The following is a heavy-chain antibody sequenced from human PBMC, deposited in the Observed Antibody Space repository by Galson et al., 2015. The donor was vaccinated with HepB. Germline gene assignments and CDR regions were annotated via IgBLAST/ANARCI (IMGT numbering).Heavy chain of an antibody. Sequence: SLRLSCAASGFSFLNSGLSWVRQAPGKGLEWVSVIGGNGGHRPYAESEKVRITLSRDNSKDTLFLQMDSLRAAAADVYYCVANQYAPGSYFCFHLGGQGALVTVSS. CDR3: VANQYAPGSYFCFHL. CDR2: IGGNGGHR. D-gene: IGHD3-10*01. CDR1: GFSFLNSG. J-gene: IGHJ4*02. V-gene: IGHV3-23*01.